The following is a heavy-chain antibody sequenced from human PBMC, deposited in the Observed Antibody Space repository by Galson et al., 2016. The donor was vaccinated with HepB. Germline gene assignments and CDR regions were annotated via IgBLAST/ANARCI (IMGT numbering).Heavy chain of an antibody. Sequence: SLRLSCAAAGFTFSNSDMSWVHQAPGKGLEWVSGVSWNGSRTHYADSVKGRFIISRDNSKNTLFLQMNSLRAEDTAVYYCARDRAMLTGFDYWGQGTLVTVSS. CDR3: ARDRAMLTGFDY. D-gene: IGHD5-18*01. V-gene: IGHV3-35*01. J-gene: IGHJ4*02. CDR2: VSWNGSRT. CDR1: GFTFSNSD.